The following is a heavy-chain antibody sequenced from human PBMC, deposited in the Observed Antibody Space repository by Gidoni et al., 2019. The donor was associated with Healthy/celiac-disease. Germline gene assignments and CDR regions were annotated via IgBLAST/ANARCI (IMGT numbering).Heavy chain of an antibody. Sequence: EVQVVESGGGLVQPGGSLTLSCAASGFTFSGSAMHWVRQASGKGLEWVGRIRSKANSYATAYAASMKGRFTISRDDSKNTAYLQMNSLKTEDTAVYYCTWTFYYDSSGYYPGRWGQGTLVTVSS. CDR3: TWTFYYDSSGYYPGR. D-gene: IGHD3-22*01. J-gene: IGHJ4*02. CDR1: GFTFSGSA. CDR2: IRSKANSYAT. V-gene: IGHV3-73*02.